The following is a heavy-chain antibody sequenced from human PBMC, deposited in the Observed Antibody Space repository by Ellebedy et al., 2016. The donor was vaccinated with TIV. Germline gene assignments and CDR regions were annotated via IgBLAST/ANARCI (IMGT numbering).Heavy chain of an antibody. V-gene: IGHV4-4*07. Sequence: SETLSLTCTVSGGSISSYYWSWIRQPAGKGLEWIGRIYTSGSTNYNPSLKSRVTMSVDTSKNQFSLNLSSVTAADTAVYYCARDLGIAAADTLYFDYWGQGTLVTVSS. CDR2: IYTSGST. D-gene: IGHD6-13*01. CDR3: ARDLGIAAADTLYFDY. J-gene: IGHJ4*02. CDR1: GGSISSYY.